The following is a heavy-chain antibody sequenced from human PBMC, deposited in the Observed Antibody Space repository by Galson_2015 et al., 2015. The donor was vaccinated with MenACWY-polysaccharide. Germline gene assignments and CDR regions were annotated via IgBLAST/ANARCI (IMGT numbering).Heavy chain of an antibody. CDR3: ARERWVRGVFFDQ. CDR1: GFTFSNFW. CDR2: IKQDGSVK. J-gene: IGHJ4*02. V-gene: IGHV3-7*01. Sequence: SLRLACAASGFTFSNFWMSWGRQAPGKELEWVASIKQDGSVKYLVDSVKGRFTISIGSADNSLFLQMNSLRAEDTAVYYCARERWVRGVFFDQWCQGTLVTVSS. D-gene: IGHD3-10*01.